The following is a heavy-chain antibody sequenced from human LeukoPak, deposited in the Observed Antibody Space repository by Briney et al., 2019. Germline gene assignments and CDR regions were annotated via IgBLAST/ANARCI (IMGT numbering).Heavy chain of an antibody. CDR2: VYHSGST. CDR3: ATDRQEGGSGSYWFDP. D-gene: IGHD3-10*01. V-gene: IGHV4-59*01. Sequence: SETLSLTCTVSRGSITTYYWSWIRQPAGKGLEWIGNVYHSGSTTYNHSLKSRVSMSVDTSKNQFSLNLRSVTAADTATYYCATDRQEGGSGSYWFDPWGQGTQVTVSS. J-gene: IGHJ5*02. CDR1: RGSITTYY.